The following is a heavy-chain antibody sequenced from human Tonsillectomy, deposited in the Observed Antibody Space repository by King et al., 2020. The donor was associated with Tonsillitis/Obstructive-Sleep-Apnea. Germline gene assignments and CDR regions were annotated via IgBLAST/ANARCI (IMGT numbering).Heavy chain of an antibody. CDR1: GGSIGGYY. J-gene: IGHJ2*01. CDR2: IYNSGST. V-gene: IGHV4-59*01. D-gene: IGHD2-21*02. CDR3: ARTPRHIVVVTAPPLRYFDR. Sequence: QLQESGPGLVKPSETLSLTCTVSGGSIGGYYWNWIRQPPGKGLEWIAYIYNSGSTNYNPSLKSRVTISVDTSKNQFSLKLSTVTAADTAVYYCARTPRHIVVVTAPPLRYFDRWGRGTLVIVSS.